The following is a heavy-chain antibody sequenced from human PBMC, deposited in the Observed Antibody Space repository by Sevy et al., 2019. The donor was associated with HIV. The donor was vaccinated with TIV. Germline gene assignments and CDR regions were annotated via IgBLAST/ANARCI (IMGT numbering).Heavy chain of an antibody. CDR1: GFTFSSYA. V-gene: IGHV3-30-3*01. CDR3: AGRGLSDNWFDP. CDR2: ISYDGSNK. D-gene: IGHD1-26*01. Sequence: GGSLRLSCAASGFTFSSYAMHWVRQAPGKGLEWGAVISYDGSNKYYADSVKGRFTISRDNSKNTLYLRMNSRRAEDTAVYYCAGRGLSDNWFDPWGQGTLVTVSS. J-gene: IGHJ5*02.